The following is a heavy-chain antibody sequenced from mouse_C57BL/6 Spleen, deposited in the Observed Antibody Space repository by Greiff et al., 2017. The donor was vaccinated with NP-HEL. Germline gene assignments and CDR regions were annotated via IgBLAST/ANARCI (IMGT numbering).Heavy chain of an antibody. D-gene: IGHD1-1*01. V-gene: IGHV1-26*01. CDR1: GYTFTDYY. CDR2: INPNNGGT. J-gene: IGHJ1*03. Sequence: EVQLQQSGPELVKPGASVKISCKASGYTFTDYYMNWVKQSHGKSLEWIGDINPNNGGTSYNQKFKGKATLTVDKSSSTAYMELRSLTSEDSAVYYCARAIYYYGSPYWYFDVWGTGTTVTVSS. CDR3: ARAIYYYGSPYWYFDV.